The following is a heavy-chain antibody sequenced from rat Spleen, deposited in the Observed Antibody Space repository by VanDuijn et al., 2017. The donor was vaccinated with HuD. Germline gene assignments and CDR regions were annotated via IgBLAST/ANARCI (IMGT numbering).Heavy chain of an antibody. CDR2: ISTSGGST. Sequence: EVELVESGGGLVQPGRSMKLSCAASGFTFSNYGMAWVRQAPTKGLEWAASISTSGGSTYYRDSVKGRFTISRDNAKSTLYLQMNSLRSVDTATYFCTKVDYDGHWFAHWGQGTLVTVSS. CDR1: GFTFSNYG. V-gene: IGHV5-25*01. D-gene: IGHD1-11*01. J-gene: IGHJ3*01. CDR3: TKVDYDGHWFAH.